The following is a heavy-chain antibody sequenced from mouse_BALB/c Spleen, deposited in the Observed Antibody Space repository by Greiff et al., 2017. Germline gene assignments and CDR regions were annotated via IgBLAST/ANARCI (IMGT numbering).Heavy chain of an antibody. CDR3: ARQGLYDRYWYFDV. Sequence: QVQLKESGPDLVAPSQSLSITCTVSGFSLTSYGVHWVRQPPGKGLEWLVVIWSDGSTTYNSALKSRLSISKDNSKSQVFLKMNSLQTDDTAMYYCARQGLYDRYWYFDVWGAGTTVTVSS. CDR1: GFSLTSYG. V-gene: IGHV2-6-2*01. J-gene: IGHJ1*01. D-gene: IGHD2-14*01. CDR2: IWSDGST.